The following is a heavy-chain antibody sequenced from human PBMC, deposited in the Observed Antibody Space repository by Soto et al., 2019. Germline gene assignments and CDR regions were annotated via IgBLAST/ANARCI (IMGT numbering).Heavy chain of an antibody. CDR1: GYTFTSYG. CDR3: ARDQDSRSYWFDP. V-gene: IGHV1-18*01. J-gene: IGHJ5*02. D-gene: IGHD3-22*01. Sequence: QVPLVQSGGEVKKPGASVKVSCDASGYTFTSYGITWVRQAPGQGLEWMGWISGNGNTNYAQNLQGRVTMTTDTSTSTAYMELRSLRSDDTAVYYCARDQDSRSYWFDPWGQGTLVTVSS. CDR2: ISGNGNT.